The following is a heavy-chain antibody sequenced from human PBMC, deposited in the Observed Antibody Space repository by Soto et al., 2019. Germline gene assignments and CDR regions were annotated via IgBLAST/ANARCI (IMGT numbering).Heavy chain of an antibody. CDR3: QRISGEEYWYFDL. CDR2: IDPSDSYT. CDR1: GYSFTSYY. J-gene: IGHJ2*01. D-gene: IGHD6-19*01. V-gene: IGHV5-10-1*01. Sequence: PGESLKISCKGSGYSFTSYYISWMRQMPGKGLEWMGRIDPSDSYTNYSPSFQGHVTISADKSISTAYLQWSSLKASDTAMYYCQRISGEEYWYFDLWGRGTLVTVS.